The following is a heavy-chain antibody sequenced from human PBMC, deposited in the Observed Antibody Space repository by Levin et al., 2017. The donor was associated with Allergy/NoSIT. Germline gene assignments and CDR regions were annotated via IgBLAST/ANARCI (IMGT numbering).Heavy chain of an antibody. J-gene: IGHJ6*02. D-gene: IGHD2-2*02. CDR3: ARDNIPRLYYYYYGMDV. CDR1: GGSFSGYY. Sequence: SETLSLTCAVYGGSFSGYYWTWIRQPPGKGLEWIGEINHSGSTNYNPSLKSRVTISVDTSKNQFSLKLSSVTAADTAVYYCARDNIPRLYYYYYGMDVWGQGTTVTVSS. V-gene: IGHV4-34*01. CDR2: INHSGST.